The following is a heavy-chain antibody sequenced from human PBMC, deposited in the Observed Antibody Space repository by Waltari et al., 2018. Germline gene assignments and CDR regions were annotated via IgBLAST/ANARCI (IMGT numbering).Heavy chain of an antibody. D-gene: IGHD2-8*01. CDR2: IYYSGST. J-gene: IGHJ2*01. V-gene: IGHV4-39*01. CDR3: ARHPAMTIMLWYFDL. Sequence: QLQLQESGPGLVKPSETLSLTCTVSGGSISSSSYYCGWIRQPPGTGLAWIGSIYYSGSTYYNPSLKSRVTISVDTSKNQFSLKLSSVTAADTAVYYCARHPAMTIMLWYFDLWGRGTLVTVSS. CDR1: GGSISSSSYY.